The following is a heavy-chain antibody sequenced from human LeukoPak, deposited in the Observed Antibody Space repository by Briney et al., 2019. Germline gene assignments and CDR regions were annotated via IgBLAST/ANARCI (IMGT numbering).Heavy chain of an antibody. CDR3: ARDCGGIARWAFDY. J-gene: IGHJ4*02. D-gene: IGHD6-13*01. V-gene: IGHV3-30-3*01. Sequence: PGGSLRLSCAASGFTFSSYAMHWVRQAPGKGLEWVAVISYDGSNKYYADSVKGRFTISRDNSKNTLYLQMNSPRAEDTAVYYCARDCGGIARWAFDYWGQGTLVTVSS. CDR2: ISYDGSNK. CDR1: GFTFSSYA.